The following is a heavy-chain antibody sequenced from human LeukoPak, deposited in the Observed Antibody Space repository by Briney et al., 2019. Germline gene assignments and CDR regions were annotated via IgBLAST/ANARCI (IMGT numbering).Heavy chain of an antibody. Sequence: PSETLSLTCAVYGGSSSDYSWSWIRQPPGKGLEWIGEINHSGSTNYNPSLKSRVTISVDTSKNQFSLKLSSVTAADTAFYYCARVPGRPAAVFDYWGQGTLVTVSS. J-gene: IGHJ4*02. CDR1: GGSSSDYS. D-gene: IGHD2-2*01. CDR3: ARVPGRPAAVFDY. CDR2: INHSGST. V-gene: IGHV4-34*01.